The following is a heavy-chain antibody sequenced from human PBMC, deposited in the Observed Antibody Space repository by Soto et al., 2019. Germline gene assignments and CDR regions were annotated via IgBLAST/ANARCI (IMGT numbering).Heavy chain of an antibody. J-gene: IGHJ6*03. CDR1: GYTFTSYG. CDR3: ARSEYSSSSYYYYMDV. V-gene: IGHV1-18*01. D-gene: IGHD6-6*01. CDR2: ISAYNGNT. Sequence: QVQLVQSGAEVKKPGASVKVSCKASGYTFTSYGISWVRQAPGQGLEWMGWISAYNGNTNYAQKLQGRVTMTTDTSTSTAYTELRSLRSDDTAVYYCARSEYSSSSYYYYMDVWGKGTTVTVSS.